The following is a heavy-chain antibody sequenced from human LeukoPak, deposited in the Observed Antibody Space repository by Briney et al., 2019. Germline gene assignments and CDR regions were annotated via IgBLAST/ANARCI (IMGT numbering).Heavy chain of an antibody. CDR2: IYYSGST. CDR3: ARERRGVIIKEYFDY. Sequence: PSETLSPTCTVSGGSISSGDYYWSWIRQPPGKGLEWIGYIYYSGSTYYNPSLKSRATISVDTSKNQFSLKLSSVTAADTAVYYCARERRGVIIKEYFDYWGQGTLVTVSS. V-gene: IGHV4-30-4*01. CDR1: GGSISSGDYY. D-gene: IGHD3-10*01. J-gene: IGHJ4*02.